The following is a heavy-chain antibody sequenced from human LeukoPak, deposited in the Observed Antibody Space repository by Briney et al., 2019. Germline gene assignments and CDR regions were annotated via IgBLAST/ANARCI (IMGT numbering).Heavy chain of an antibody. D-gene: IGHD7-27*01. CDR2: IYYTGT. Sequence: RQSPGKGLEWIGYIYYTGTSYNPSLKSRVTISADTSKNQFSLNLSSVTAADTAVYYCASRKLGNDYWGQGTLVTVSS. J-gene: IGHJ4*02. V-gene: IGHV4-59*01. CDR3: ASRKLGNDY.